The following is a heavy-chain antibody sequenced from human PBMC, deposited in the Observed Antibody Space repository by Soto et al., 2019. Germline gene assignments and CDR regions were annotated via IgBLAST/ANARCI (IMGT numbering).Heavy chain of an antibody. CDR3: ARTYSYGYYFDY. J-gene: IGHJ4*02. CDR2: IIPIFGTA. Sequence: SVKVSCKASGGTFSSYAISWVRQAPGQGLEWMGGIIPIFGTANYAQKFQGRVTITADKSTSTAHMELSSLRSEDTAVYYCARTYSYGYYFDYWGQGTLVTVSS. V-gene: IGHV1-69*06. D-gene: IGHD5-18*01. CDR1: GGTFSSYA.